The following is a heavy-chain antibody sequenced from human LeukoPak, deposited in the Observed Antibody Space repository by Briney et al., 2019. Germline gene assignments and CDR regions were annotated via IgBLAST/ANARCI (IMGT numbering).Heavy chain of an antibody. Sequence: GGSLRLSCAASGFTFSSYSMNWVRQAPGKGLEWVSFISSSSRTIYYADSVKGRFTISRDNAKNSLYLQMNSLRAEDTAVYYCARENQNVLRFLEWLSYFDYWGQGTLVTVSS. CDR2: ISSSSRTI. D-gene: IGHD3-3*01. CDR3: ARENQNVLRFLEWLSYFDY. V-gene: IGHV3-48*01. J-gene: IGHJ4*02. CDR1: GFTFSSYS.